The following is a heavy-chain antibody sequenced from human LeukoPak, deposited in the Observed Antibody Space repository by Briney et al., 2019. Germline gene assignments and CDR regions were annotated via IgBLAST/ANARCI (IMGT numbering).Heavy chain of an antibody. CDR1: GFTFSSYA. CDR3: AKPPGSSWYGYFDY. V-gene: IGHV3-23*01. Sequence: GGSLRLSCAASGFTFSSYAMSWVRQAPGKGLEWVSAISGSGGSTYYADSVKGRFAIPRDNSKNTLYLQMNSLRAEDTAVYYCAKPPGSSWYGYFDYWGQGTLVTVSS. D-gene: IGHD6-13*01. CDR2: ISGSGGST. J-gene: IGHJ4*02.